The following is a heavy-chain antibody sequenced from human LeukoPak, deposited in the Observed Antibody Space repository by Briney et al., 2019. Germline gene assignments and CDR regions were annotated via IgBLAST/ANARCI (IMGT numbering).Heavy chain of an antibody. D-gene: IGHD3-16*01. J-gene: IGHJ4*02. CDR2: VSGSGDSP. CDR3: AKDRIRGDSY. CDR1: GFTFSSYA. V-gene: IGHV3-23*01. Sequence: GGSLRLSCAASGFTFSSYAMTWVRQAPGKGLEWVSIVSGSGDSPYYADSVKGRFTISRDNSKNTLYLQMNSLRAEDTAVYYCAKDRIRGDSYWGQGTLVTVSS.